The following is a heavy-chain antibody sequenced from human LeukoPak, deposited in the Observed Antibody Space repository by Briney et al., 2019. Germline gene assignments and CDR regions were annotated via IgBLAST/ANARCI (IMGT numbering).Heavy chain of an antibody. CDR3: ARFAAGGSYYYYMDV. CDR2: ISGSGGNT. CDR1: GFIFSSYA. V-gene: IGHV3-23*01. J-gene: IGHJ6*03. Sequence: PGGSLTLSCGSSGFIFSSYAMSWVRQAPGKGLAWVSAISGSGGNTYYADSVKGRFTISRDNSKNSLYLQMNSLRADDTAVYYCARFAAGGSYYYYMDVWGKGTTVTVSS. D-gene: IGHD3-10*01.